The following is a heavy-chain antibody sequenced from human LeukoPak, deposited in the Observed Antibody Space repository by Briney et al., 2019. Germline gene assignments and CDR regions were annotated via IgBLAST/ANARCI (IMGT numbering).Heavy chain of an antibody. D-gene: IGHD6-6*01. J-gene: IGHJ4*02. V-gene: IGHV3-9*01. CDR1: GFIFDNYA. Sequence: GGSLRLSCAASGFIFDNYAMHWVRQAPGKGLEWVSGINWNSRSIGYADSVKGRFTIFRDNAKNSLYLQMNSLRAEDTALYYCAKDIRSSSEGFDYWGQGILVTVSS. CDR3: AKDIRSSSEGFDY. CDR2: INWNSRSI.